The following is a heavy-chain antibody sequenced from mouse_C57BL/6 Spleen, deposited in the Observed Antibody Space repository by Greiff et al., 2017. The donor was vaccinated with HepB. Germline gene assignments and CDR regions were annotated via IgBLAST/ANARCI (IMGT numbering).Heavy chain of an antibody. CDR1: GFTFSSYA. D-gene: IGHD3-1*01. J-gene: IGHJ1*03. Sequence: EVKLMESGGGLVKPGGSLKLSCAASGFTFSSYAMSWVRQTPEKRLEWVATISDGGSYTYYPDNVKGRFTISRDNAKNNLYLQMSHLKSEDTAMYYCARDRVPDVWGTGTTVTVSS. CDR3: ARDRVPDV. V-gene: IGHV5-4*01. CDR2: ISDGGSYT.